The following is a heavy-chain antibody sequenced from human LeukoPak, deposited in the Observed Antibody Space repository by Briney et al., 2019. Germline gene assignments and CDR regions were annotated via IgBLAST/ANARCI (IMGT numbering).Heavy chain of an antibody. V-gene: IGHV3-30*04. J-gene: IGHJ4*02. CDR2: ISYDGSNK. Sequence: GRSLRLSCAASGFTFSSYAMHWVRQAPGKGLEWVAVISYDGSNKYYADSVKGRFTISRDNSKNTLYLQMNSLRAEDTAVYYCARDQIGRHYYDSSGCLAYWGQGTLVTVSS. D-gene: IGHD3-22*01. CDR3: ARDQIGRHYYDSSGCLAY. CDR1: GFTFSSYA.